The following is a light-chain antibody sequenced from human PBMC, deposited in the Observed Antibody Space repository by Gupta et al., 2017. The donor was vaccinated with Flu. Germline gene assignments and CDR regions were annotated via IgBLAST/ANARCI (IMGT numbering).Light chain of an antibody. J-gene: IGKJ1*01. CDR1: QSVLYSSNNKNY. Sequence: DIVMTQSPASLAVSLGDRATINCKSSQSVLYSSNNKNYLAWYQQKPGQSPKLLIYWASTRESGVPDRFSGSESGTDFTLTISSLEAEDVAVYYCQQYYSTPLTFGQGTKVEIK. V-gene: IGKV4-1*01. CDR2: WAS. CDR3: QQYYSTPLT.